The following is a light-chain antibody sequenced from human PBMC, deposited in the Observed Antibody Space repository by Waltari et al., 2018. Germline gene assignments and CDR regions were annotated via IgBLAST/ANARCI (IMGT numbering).Light chain of an antibody. J-gene: IGLJ2*01. Sequence: SYVLTQTPSVSLAPGQTARLTCRGDHIASKRVTRYQLQPGQAPVLVMFYDSDRPPGIPDRFSGSNSGNTATLTISRVEDEDEADYFCQVWDDSNNSGVFGGGTKLTVL. CDR1: HIASKR. CDR3: QVWDDSNNSGV. V-gene: IGLV3-21*04. CDR2: YDS.